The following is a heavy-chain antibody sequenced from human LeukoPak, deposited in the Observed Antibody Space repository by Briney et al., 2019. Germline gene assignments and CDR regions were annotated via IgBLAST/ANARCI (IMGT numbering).Heavy chain of an antibody. CDR2: ISAYNGNT. CDR3: ARFTSRPYYDFWSGYLDAFDI. J-gene: IGHJ3*02. CDR1: GYTFTSYG. V-gene: IGHV1-18*01. D-gene: IGHD3-3*01. Sequence: ASVKVSCKASGYTFTSYGISWVRQAPGQGLEWMGWISAYNGNTNYAQKLQGRVTMTTDTSTSTAYMELSSLRSEDTAVYYCARFTSRPYYDFWSGYLDAFDIWGQGTMVTVSS.